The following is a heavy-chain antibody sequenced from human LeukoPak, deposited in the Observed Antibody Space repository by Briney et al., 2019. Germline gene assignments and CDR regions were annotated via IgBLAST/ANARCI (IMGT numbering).Heavy chain of an antibody. D-gene: IGHD2-2*01. CDR3: VKGRCSGSSCYGGDY. J-gene: IGHJ4*02. Sequence: GGSLRLSCSASGFTFSSYAMNWVRQAPGKGLEYVSAITSNGGSTYYADSVKGRFTISRDNSKNTLYLQMSSLRAKDTAVYYCVKGRCSGSSCYGGDYWGQGTLVTVSS. CDR1: GFTFSSYA. V-gene: IGHV3-64D*06. CDR2: ITSNGGST.